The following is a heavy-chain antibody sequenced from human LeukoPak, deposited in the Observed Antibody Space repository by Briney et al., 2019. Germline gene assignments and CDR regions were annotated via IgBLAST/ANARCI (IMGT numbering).Heavy chain of an antibody. D-gene: IGHD3-3*01. CDR2: INHSGST. Sequence: PSETLSLTCAVYAGSFSGYYWSWIRQPPGKGLEWIGEINHSGSTNYNPSLKSRVTISVDTSKNQFSLKLSSETAADTAVYYCARYHRSPVRNFWSGFDAVGFDYWGQGTLVTVSS. J-gene: IGHJ4*02. V-gene: IGHV4-34*01. CDR3: ARYHRSPVRNFWSGFDAVGFDY. CDR1: AGSFSGYY.